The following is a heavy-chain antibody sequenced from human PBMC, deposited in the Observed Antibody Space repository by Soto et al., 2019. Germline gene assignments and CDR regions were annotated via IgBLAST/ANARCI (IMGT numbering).Heavy chain of an antibody. CDR1: GFTFSSYI. CDR3: AREPYRRSWYLTFDE. V-gene: IGHV3-21*01. J-gene: IGHJ4*02. CDR2: ISSSSSYI. D-gene: IGHD6-13*01. Sequence: SLRLSFSASGFTFSSYIMNWVRQAPGKGLEWVSSISSSSSYIYYADSVKGRFTISRDNAKNSLYLQMNSLRAEDTAVYYCAREPYRRSWYLTFDEWGTGYLVTV.